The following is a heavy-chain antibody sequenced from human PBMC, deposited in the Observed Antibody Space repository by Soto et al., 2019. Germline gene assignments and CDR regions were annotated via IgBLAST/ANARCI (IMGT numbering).Heavy chain of an antibody. J-gene: IGHJ4*02. Sequence: EVQLLESGGGLVQPGGSLRLSCAASGFTFSTFDMTWVRQAPGKGLEWVSLIRGVAGSTHYPDSVKGRFTISKDNSNNMVYLEMNSLRADDTAVYFCVKGAWLDYWGQGNMVTVSS. V-gene: IGHV3-23*01. CDR2: IRGVAGST. CDR3: VKGAWLDY. CDR1: GFTFSTFD.